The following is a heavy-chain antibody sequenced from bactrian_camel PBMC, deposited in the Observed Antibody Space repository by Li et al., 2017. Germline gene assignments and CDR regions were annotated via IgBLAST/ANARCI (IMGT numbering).Heavy chain of an antibody. CDR3: AADLCVMDWTTQSRYRY. V-gene: IGHV3S6*01. CDR1: GYTVSSFC. Sequence: HVQLVESGGGSVQAGGSLRLSCAASGYTVSSFCMGWFRVAPGKEREGVVRIYGGGGATWYADSVKGRFTISQDNANNTPFLQMNSLKPDDTAMYYCAADLCVMDWTTQSRYRYWGQGTQVTVS. J-gene: IGHJ4*01. D-gene: IGHD3*01. CDR2: IYGGGGAT.